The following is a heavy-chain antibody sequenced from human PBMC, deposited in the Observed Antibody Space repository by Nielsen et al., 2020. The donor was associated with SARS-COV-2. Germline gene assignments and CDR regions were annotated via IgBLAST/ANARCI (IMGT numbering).Heavy chain of an antibody. Sequence: WIRQPPGKGLEWIGSIYYSGSTYYNPSLKSRVTISVDTSKNQFSLKLSSVTAAGTAVYYCARHVYVSVDYGMDVWGQGTTVTVSS. D-gene: IGHD4-23*01. V-gene: IGHV4-39*01. CDR3: ARHVYVSVDYGMDV. J-gene: IGHJ6*02. CDR2: IYYSGST.